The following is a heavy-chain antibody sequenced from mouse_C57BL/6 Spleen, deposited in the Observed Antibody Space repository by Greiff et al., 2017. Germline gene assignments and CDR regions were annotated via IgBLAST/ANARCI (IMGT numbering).Heavy chain of an antibody. Sequence: EVQLVESGGGLVQPGGSLSLSCAASGYTFTDYYMRWVRQPPGKALEWFGFIRNKANGYTTAYSASVKGRFTISRDNYHSILYLQMNALRAEDSSTYYCARYPSYYGNSDYYAMDYWGQGASVTVSS. CDR2: IRNKANGYTT. CDR1: GYTFTDYY. CDR3: ARYPSYYGNSDYYAMDY. J-gene: IGHJ4*01. D-gene: IGHD1-1*01. V-gene: IGHV7-3*01.